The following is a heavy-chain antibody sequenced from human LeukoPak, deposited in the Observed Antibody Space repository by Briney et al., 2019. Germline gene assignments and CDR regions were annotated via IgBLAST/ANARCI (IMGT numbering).Heavy chain of an antibody. CDR2: IWYDGSNK. V-gene: IGHV3-33*01. D-gene: IGHD6-19*01. Sequence: PGGSLRLSCAASGFTFSSYGMHWVRQAPGKGLEWVAVIWYDGSNKCYADSVKGRFTISRDNSKNTLYLQMNSLRAEDTAVYYCARDAKPSSGWYSTLGYWGQGTLVTVSS. J-gene: IGHJ4*02. CDR1: GFTFSSYG. CDR3: ARDAKPSSGWYSTLGY.